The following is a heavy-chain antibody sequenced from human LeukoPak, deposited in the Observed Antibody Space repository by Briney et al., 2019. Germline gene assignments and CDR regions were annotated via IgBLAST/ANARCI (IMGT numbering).Heavy chain of an antibody. J-gene: IGHJ5*02. CDR3: ARVRGYDSSGYYGYP. Sequence: ASVKVSCKASGYTFTRYYMHWVRQAPGQGLEWMGWINPNRGGTNYAQKFQGRVTMTRDTSISTAYMELSRLRSDDTAVYYCARVRGYDSSGYYGYPWGQGTLVTVSS. D-gene: IGHD3-22*01. V-gene: IGHV1-2*02. CDR2: INPNRGGT. CDR1: GYTFTRYY.